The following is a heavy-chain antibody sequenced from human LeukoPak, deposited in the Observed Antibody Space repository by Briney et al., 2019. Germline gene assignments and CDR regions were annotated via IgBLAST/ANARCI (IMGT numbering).Heavy chain of an antibody. V-gene: IGHV3-30*18. CDR3: AKPNYDSSGYYFDY. J-gene: IGHJ4*02. CDR2: ISYDGSYK. Sequence: PGGSLRLSCAASGFTFSSYAMHWVRQAPGKGLEWVAFISYDGSYKYYADSVKGRFTISRDNSKNTLYLQMNSLRAEDTAVYYCAKPNYDSSGYYFDYWGQGTLVTVSS. CDR1: GFTFSSYA. D-gene: IGHD3-22*01.